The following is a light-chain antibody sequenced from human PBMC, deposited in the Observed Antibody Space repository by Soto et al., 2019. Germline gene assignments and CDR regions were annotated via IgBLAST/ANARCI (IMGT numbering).Light chain of an antibody. Sequence: DIVMTQSPLSLPVTPGEPASISCRSSRSLLHSNGYNYLDWYLQKPGQSPQILIYLGSHRASGVPDRFSGSGSGTDFTLKISRVEAEDVGVYYCMQALQTPTFGGGTRVEIK. CDR1: RSLLHSNGYNY. CDR2: LGS. CDR3: MQALQTPT. J-gene: IGKJ4*01. V-gene: IGKV2-28*01.